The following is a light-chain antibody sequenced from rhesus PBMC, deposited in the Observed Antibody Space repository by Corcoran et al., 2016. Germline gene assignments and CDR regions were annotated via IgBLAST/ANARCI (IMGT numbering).Light chain of an antibody. CDR1: QGISSY. J-gene: IGKJ2*01. CDR2: KAS. CDR3: QQRNNYPYS. Sequence: DIQMTQSPSSLSASVGDRVTITCRASQGISSYLAWYQQKPGKVPKLLIYKASTLQSGAPSRFSGNGSGTDLPLTISSLQPEDFATYYCQQRNNYPYSFGQGTKVEIK. V-gene: IGKV1-25*01.